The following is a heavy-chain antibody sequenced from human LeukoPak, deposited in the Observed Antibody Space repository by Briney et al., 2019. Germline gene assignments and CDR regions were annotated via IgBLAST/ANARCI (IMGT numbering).Heavy chain of an antibody. CDR1: GFTFSSYA. Sequence: PGGSLRLSCAASGFTFSSYAMHWVRQAPGKGLEWVAVISYDGSNKYYADSVKGRFTISRDNSKNTLYLQMNSLRAEDTAVYYCARLVYYDILTGYPEYYFDYWGQGTLVTVSS. D-gene: IGHD3-9*01. V-gene: IGHV3-30-3*01. CDR3: ARLVYYDILTGYPEYYFDY. CDR2: ISYDGSNK. J-gene: IGHJ4*02.